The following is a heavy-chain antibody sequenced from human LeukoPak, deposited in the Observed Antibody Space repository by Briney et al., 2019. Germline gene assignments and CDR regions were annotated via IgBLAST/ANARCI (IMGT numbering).Heavy chain of an antibody. CDR2: INSRGRSI. J-gene: IGHJ4*02. CDR3: ARDLHCGGDCSI. CDR1: GFTFSDYY. Sequence: KPGGSLRLSCAASGFTFSDYYMSWIRQAPGKGLEWVSYINSRGRSIYYADSVKGRFTISRDNAKNSLYLQMNSLGADDTAVYYCARDLHCGGDCSIWGQGALVTVSS. V-gene: IGHV3-11*01. D-gene: IGHD2-21*02.